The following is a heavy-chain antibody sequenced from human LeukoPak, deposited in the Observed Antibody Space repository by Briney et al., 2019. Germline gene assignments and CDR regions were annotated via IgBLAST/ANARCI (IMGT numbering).Heavy chain of an antibody. Sequence: GGSLRLPCAASGFTFSSYAMSWVRQAPGKGLEWVSAISGSGGSTYYADSVKGRFTISRDNSKNTLYLQMNSLRAEDTAVYYCAKTFYGDYRYFQHWGQGTLVTVSS. J-gene: IGHJ1*01. D-gene: IGHD4-17*01. CDR3: AKTFYGDYRYFQH. V-gene: IGHV3-23*01. CDR1: GFTFSSYA. CDR2: ISGSGGST.